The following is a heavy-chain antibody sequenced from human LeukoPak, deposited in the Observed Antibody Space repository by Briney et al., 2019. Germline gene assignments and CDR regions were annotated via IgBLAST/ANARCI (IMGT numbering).Heavy chain of an antibody. CDR2: IIPIFGTA. D-gene: IGHD3-3*01. CDR1: GGTFSSYA. Sequence: SVKVSCKASGGTFSSYAISWVRQAPGQGLEWMGRIIPIFGTANYAQKFQGRVTITTDESTSTAYMELGSLRSEDTAVYYCARERGTYYDFWSGYSNNWFNPWGQGTLVTVSS. V-gene: IGHV1-69*05. J-gene: IGHJ5*02. CDR3: ARERGTYYDFWSGYSNNWFNP.